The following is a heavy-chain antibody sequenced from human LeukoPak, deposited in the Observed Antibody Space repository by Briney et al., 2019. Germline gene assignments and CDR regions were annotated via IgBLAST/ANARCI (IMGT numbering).Heavy chain of an antibody. J-gene: IGHJ4*02. CDR1: GFTFSDYY. Sequence: GGSLRLSCAASGFTFSDYYMSWIRQAPGKGLEWVSYISSSSSYTNYADSVKGRFTISRDNAKNSLYLQMNSLRAEDTAVYYCAREGQMVRGVIRPSADYWGQGTLVTVPS. CDR2: ISSSSSYT. D-gene: IGHD3-10*01. V-gene: IGHV3-11*05. CDR3: AREGQMVRGVIRPSADY.